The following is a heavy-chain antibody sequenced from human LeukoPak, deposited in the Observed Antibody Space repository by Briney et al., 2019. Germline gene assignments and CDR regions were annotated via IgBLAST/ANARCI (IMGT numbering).Heavy chain of an antibody. J-gene: IGHJ4*02. D-gene: IGHD6-19*01. V-gene: IGHV5-51*01. CDR2: IYPGDSDT. CDR1: GCSFTSYW. CDR3: ARSAAPYSSGWSSYYFDY. Sequence: GESLKISCKGSGCSFTSYWIGWVRQMPGKGLEWMGIIYPGDSDTRYSPSFQGQVTISADKSISTAYLQWSSLKASDTAMYYCARSAAPYSSGWSSYYFDYWGQGTLVTVSS.